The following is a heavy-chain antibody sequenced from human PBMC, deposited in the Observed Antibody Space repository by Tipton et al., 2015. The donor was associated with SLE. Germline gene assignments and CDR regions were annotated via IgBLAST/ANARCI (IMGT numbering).Heavy chain of an antibody. J-gene: IGHJ5*02. CDR3: ARGGRGDGGNPFDP. V-gene: IGHV4-59*12. CDR1: GGSISSYY. D-gene: IGHD4-23*01. Sequence: LRLSCTVSGGSISSYYWSWIRQPPGRGLEWIGYIYYSGSTNYNPSLKSRVTISMDTSKNQLSLKLSSVTAADTAVYYCARGGRGDGGNPFDPWGQGTLVTVPS. CDR2: IYYSGST.